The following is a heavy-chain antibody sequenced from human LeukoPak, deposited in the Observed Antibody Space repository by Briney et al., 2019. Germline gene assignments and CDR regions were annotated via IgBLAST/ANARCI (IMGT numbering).Heavy chain of an antibody. CDR1: GGSFSGYY. Sequence: ASETLSLTCAVYGGSFSGYYWSWIRQPPGKGLEWIGEINHSGSTNYNPSLKSRVTISVDTSKNQFSLKLSSVTAADTAVYYCARDVRWFDPWGQGTLVTVSS. CDR2: INHSGST. CDR3: ARDVRWFDP. V-gene: IGHV4-34*01. J-gene: IGHJ5*02.